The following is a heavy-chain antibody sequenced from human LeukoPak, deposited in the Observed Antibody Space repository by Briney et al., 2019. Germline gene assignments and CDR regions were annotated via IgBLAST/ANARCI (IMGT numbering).Heavy chain of an antibody. CDR3: MAHGNSGGYTRH. CDR2: IYYRGST. V-gene: IGHV4-39*01. Sequence: PSETLPLTCTVSGGSISSSSLYWGWIRQSPGKGLEWIGNIYYRGSTYYNPSLKSRVTISVDSSRNQFSLQMNSVTAADTAIYFCMAHGNSGGYTRHWGQGTLVTVSS. J-gene: IGHJ1*01. CDR1: GGSISSSSLY. D-gene: IGHD5-18*01.